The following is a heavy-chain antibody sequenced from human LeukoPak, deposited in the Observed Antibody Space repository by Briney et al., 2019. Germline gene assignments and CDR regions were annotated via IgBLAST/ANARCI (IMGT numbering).Heavy chain of an antibody. V-gene: IGHV3-23*01. CDR1: GFTFSSYA. CDR3: AKDGLQFSEWLPPLGY. Sequence: PGGSLRLSCAASGFTFSSYAMSWVRQAPGKGLEWVSAISGSGGSTYYADSVKGRFTISRDNSKNTLYLQMDSLRAEDTAVYYCAKDGLQFSEWLPPLGYWGQGTLVTVSS. J-gene: IGHJ4*02. D-gene: IGHD3-3*01. CDR2: ISGSGGST.